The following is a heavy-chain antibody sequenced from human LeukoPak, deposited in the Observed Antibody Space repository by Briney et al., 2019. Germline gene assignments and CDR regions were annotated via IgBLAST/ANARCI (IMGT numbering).Heavy chain of an antibody. V-gene: IGHV3-7*01. D-gene: IGHD1-26*01. CDR3: ARDSGSYGSLYYYYYMDV. CDR1: GFTFSSYW. Sequence: GGSLRLSCAASGFTFSSYWMSWVRQAPGKGLEWVANIKQDGSEKYYVDSVQGRFTISRDNAKNSLYLQMNSLRAEDTAVYYCARDSGSYGSLYYYYYMDVWGKGTTVTISS. J-gene: IGHJ6*03. CDR2: IKQDGSEK.